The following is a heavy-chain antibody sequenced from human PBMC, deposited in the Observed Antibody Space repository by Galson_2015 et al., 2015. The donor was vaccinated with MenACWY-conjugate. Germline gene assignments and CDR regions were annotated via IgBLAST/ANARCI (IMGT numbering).Heavy chain of an antibody. CDR1: GFAFSDYV. J-gene: IGHJ6*02. CDR2: IWYDGRNK. D-gene: IGHD3-3*01. Sequence: SLRLSCAASGFAFSDYVMHWVRQAPGKGLEWVAAIWYDGRNKYYEESMKGRFTISRDNSQNTLYLQMNSLRAEDTAVYYCAKSDYDDAGGYGLDVWGQGTTVIVSS. V-gene: IGHV3-33*06. CDR3: AKSDYDDAGGYGLDV.